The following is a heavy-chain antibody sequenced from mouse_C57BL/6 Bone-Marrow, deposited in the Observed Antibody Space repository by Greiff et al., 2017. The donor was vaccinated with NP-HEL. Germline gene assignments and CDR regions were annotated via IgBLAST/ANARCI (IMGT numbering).Heavy chain of an antibody. V-gene: IGHV1-77*01. J-gene: IGHJ4*01. CDR2: IGPGSGST. CDR1: GYTFTDYY. D-gene: IGHD3-2*02. CDR3: AIDSSGSLYDYARDY. Sequence: QVQLQQSGAELVKPGASVKIPCKASGYTFTDYYINWVKQRPGQGLEWIGKIGPGSGSTYYNEKFKGKAPLTADKSSRPAYMQLSSLTSEDSAVYICAIDSSGSLYDYARDYWGQGTSVTVSS.